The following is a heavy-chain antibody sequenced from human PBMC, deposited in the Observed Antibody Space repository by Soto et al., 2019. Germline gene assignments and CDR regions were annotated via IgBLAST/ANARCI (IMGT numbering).Heavy chain of an antibody. CDR2: IYHSGST. CDR3: ARQGRTTVVTRWFDP. V-gene: IGHV4-30-2*03. D-gene: IGHD4-17*01. Sequence: SETLSLTCAVSGGSISSGGYSWSWIRQPPGKGLEWIGCIYHSGSTYYNPSLKSRVTMSVDTSKNQFSLNLSSVTAADTAVYFCARQGRTTVVTRWFDPWGQGTLVTVSS. CDR1: GGSISSGGYS. J-gene: IGHJ5*02.